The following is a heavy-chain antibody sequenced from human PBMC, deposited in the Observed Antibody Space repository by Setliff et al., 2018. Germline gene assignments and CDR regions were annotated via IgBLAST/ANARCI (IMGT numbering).Heavy chain of an antibody. V-gene: IGHV4-39*01. J-gene: IGHJ4*02. Sequence: TLSLTCTASGDSISSGSHYWGWIRQPPGKGLEWIGRIHYRGTTYSNVSLASRLTISVDTSKNQFSLKLTSVTAADTAVYYCARTGTYRYFDSWGQGTRVTVSS. CDR2: IHYRGTT. CDR3: ARTGTYRYFDS. D-gene: IGHD1-1*01. CDR1: GDSISSGSHY.